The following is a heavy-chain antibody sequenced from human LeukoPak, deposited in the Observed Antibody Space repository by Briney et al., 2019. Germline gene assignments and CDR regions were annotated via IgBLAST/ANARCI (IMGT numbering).Heavy chain of an antibody. Sequence: GGSLRLSCAASGFAFSSYSLNWVRQAPGKGLEWVSSISGSSSYIYYADSVKGRFTISRDNAKNSLYLQMNSLRAEDTAVYYCAKVGNYYDSSGPTIPWGQGTLVTVSS. J-gene: IGHJ5*02. CDR1: GFAFSSYS. V-gene: IGHV3-21*01. CDR2: ISGSSSYI. CDR3: AKVGNYYDSSGPTIP. D-gene: IGHD3-22*01.